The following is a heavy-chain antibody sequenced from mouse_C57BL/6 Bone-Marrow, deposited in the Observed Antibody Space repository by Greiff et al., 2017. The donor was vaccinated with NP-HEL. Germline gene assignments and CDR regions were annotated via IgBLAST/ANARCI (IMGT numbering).Heavy chain of an antibody. CDR1: GFSLTSYG. CDR2: IWRGGST. D-gene: IGHD1-1*01. Sequence: VKLVESGPGLVQPSQSLSIPCTVSGFSLTSYGVHWVRQSPGKGLEWLGVIWRGGSTDYNAAFMSRLSITKDNSKSQVFFKMNSLQADDTAIYYCAKNGAYYYGSSYDFDYWGQGTTLTVSS. J-gene: IGHJ2*01. V-gene: IGHV2-5*01. CDR3: AKNGAYYYGSSYDFDY.